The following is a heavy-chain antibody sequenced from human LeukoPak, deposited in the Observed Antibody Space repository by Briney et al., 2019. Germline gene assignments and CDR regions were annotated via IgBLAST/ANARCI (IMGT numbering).Heavy chain of an antibody. CDR1: GFTFSSYS. V-gene: IGHV3-21*01. J-gene: IGHJ4*02. Sequence: GGSLRLSCAASGFTFSSYSMNWVRQAPGKGLEWVSSISSSSSYIYYADSVKGRFTISRDNAKNSLYLQMNSLRAEDTAVYYCASSTLGYCSGGSCYDYWGQGTLVTVSS. CDR3: ASSTLGYCSGGSCYDY. CDR2: ISSSSSYI. D-gene: IGHD2-15*01.